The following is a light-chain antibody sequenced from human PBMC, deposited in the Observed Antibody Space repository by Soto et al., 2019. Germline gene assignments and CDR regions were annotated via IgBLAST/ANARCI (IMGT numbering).Light chain of an antibody. Sequence: QSVLTQPPSASGTPGQRVTISCSGSSSNIGGNPVNWYQQLPGTAPKLLIYNNQRPSGVPDRFSGSKSGTSASLAISGLQSEDEADYYCAAWHDSLNGPVFGGGTKVTVL. J-gene: IGLJ3*02. V-gene: IGLV1-44*01. CDR3: AAWHDSLNGPV. CDR2: NN. CDR1: SSNIGGNP.